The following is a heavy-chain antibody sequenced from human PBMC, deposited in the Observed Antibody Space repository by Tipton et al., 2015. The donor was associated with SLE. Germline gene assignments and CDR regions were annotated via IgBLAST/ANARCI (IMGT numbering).Heavy chain of an antibody. CDR1: GYTFTNYY. J-gene: IGHJ6*02. Sequence: QLVQSGAEVKKPGASVKVSCKASGYTFTNYYMHWVRQAPGQGLEWMGIINPSGGSTRYRQKFQGRVTMTRDTSTSTAYMELGSLRSADTAVYFCARETTRTRDGMDVWGQGTTVIVSS. CDR2: INPSGGST. D-gene: IGHD1-1*01. CDR3: ARETTRTRDGMDV. V-gene: IGHV1-46*01.